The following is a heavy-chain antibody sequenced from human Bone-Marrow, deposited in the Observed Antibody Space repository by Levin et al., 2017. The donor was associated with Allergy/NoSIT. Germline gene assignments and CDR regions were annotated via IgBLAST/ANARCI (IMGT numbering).Heavy chain of an antibody. V-gene: IGHV3-21*01. Sequence: PGGSLRLSCEASGFDFHIYIMNWVRQAPGKGLEWLSSITTGSNYKYYVDSVRGRFVVSRDNGRNSLYLQMNSLRAEDTAVYYCARSHPLTGTTHFSYQDGMDVWGQGTTVTVSS. D-gene: IGHD1/OR15-1a*01. CDR1: GFDFHIYI. CDR3: ARSHPLTGTTHFSYQDGMDV. CDR2: ITTGSNYK. J-gene: IGHJ6*02.